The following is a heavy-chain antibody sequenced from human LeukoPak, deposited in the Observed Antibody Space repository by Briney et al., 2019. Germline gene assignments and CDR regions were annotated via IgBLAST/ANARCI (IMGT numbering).Heavy chain of an antibody. CDR1: GFTFSSYE. CDR2: ISSSGSTI. Sequence: GGSLRLSCAASGFTFSSYEMNWVRQAPGKGLEWVSYISSSGSTIYYADSVKGRFTISRDNAKSSLYLQMNSLRAEDTAVYYCARRKFGDYPFDYWGQGTLVTVSS. D-gene: IGHD4-17*01. CDR3: ARRKFGDYPFDY. J-gene: IGHJ4*02. V-gene: IGHV3-48*03.